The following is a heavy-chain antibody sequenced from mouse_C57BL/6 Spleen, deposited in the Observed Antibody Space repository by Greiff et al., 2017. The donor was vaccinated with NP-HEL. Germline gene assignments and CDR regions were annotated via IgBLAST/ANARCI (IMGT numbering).Heavy chain of an antibody. V-gene: IGHV5-4*01. CDR2: ISDGGSYT. Sequence: EVHLVESGGGLVKPGGSLKLSCAASGFTFSSYAMSWVRQTPEKRLEWVATISDGGSYTYYPDNVKGRFTISRDNAKNNLYLQMSHLKSEDTAMYYCARDIYDGYYWYFDVWGTGTTVTVSS. CDR3: ARDIYDGYYWYFDV. D-gene: IGHD2-3*01. J-gene: IGHJ1*03. CDR1: GFTFSSYA.